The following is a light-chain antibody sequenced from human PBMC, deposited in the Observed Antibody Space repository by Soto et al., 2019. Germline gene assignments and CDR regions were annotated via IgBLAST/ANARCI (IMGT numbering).Light chain of an antibody. CDR3: SSFTSRNTYV. CDR1: SSDVGGYKY. Sequence: QSALTQPASVSGSPGQSITISCTGTSSDVGGYKYVSWYQHHPGKAPKVMIYDVTNRPSGVSNRFSGSKSDNTASLTISGLQAEDEADYYCSSFTSRNTYVFGTGTKVTVL. CDR2: DVT. V-gene: IGLV2-14*03. J-gene: IGLJ1*01.